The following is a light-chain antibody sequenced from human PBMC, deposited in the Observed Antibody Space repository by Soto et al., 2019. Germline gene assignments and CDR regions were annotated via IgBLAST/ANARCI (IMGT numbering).Light chain of an antibody. CDR3: QQDSSYSGT. J-gene: IGKJ1*01. CDR2: RAS. Sequence: DIQVTQSPSTLSASVGDIITITCRASQSINDWLAWYQQKPGKVPNLLIFRASYLKSGVPSRFSGSGYGTDSTLTISSPQPDDVASSDCQQDSSYSGTFGQGTKVEIK. V-gene: IGKV1-5*03. CDR1: QSINDW.